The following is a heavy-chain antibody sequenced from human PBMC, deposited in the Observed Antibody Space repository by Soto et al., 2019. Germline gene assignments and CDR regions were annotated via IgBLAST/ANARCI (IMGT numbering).Heavy chain of an antibody. CDR3: ARGGIHPYSYCMDV. Sequence: ASVKISCKASGYTFTSYDINWVRQATGQGLEWMGWMNPNSGNTGYAQKFQGRVTMTRNTSISTAYMELSSLRSEDTAVYYCARGGIHPYSYCMDVWGEGTKVTDSS. J-gene: IGHJ6*01. V-gene: IGHV1-8*01. CDR1: GYTFTSYD. D-gene: IGHD5-18*01. CDR2: MNPNSGNT.